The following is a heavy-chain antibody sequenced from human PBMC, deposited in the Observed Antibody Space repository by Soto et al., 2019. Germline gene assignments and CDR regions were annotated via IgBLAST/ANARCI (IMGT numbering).Heavy chain of an antibody. V-gene: IGHV1-18*01. J-gene: IGHJ4*01. CDR3: ARGGGSGDDY. CDR2: ISTNNGNT. D-gene: IGHD3-10*01. Sequence: QGQLVQSGGELRKPGASVKVSCKASGYTFTRNSISWVRQAPGQGLEWMGWISTNNGNTKFAQKFQGRITLTTDTSTSTAYRELTSLKSDDSAVDYCARGGGSGDDYWGHRTLVTVSS. CDR1: GYTFTRNS.